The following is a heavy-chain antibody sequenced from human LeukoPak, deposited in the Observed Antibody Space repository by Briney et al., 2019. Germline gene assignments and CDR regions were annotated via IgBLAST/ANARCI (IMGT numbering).Heavy chain of an antibody. CDR1: GYTFTSYD. J-gene: IGHJ5*02. CDR3: ARREGSSSWHPWGVYNWFDP. D-gene: IGHD6-13*01. CDR2: MNPNSGNT. Sequence: GASVKVSCKASGYTFTSYDINWVRQATGQGLEWMGWMNPNSGNTGYAQKFQGRVTMTRNTSISTAYMELSSLRSEDTAVYYCARREGSSSWHPWGVYNWFDPWGQGTLVTVSS. V-gene: IGHV1-8*01.